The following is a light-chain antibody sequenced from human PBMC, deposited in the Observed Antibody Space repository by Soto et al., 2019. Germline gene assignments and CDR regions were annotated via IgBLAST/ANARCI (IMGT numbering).Light chain of an antibody. CDR1: SSNIGAGYD. J-gene: IGLJ3*02. V-gene: IGLV1-40*01. CDR3: QSYDSSVSGWV. CDR2: GNS. Sequence: QSVLTQPPSVSGAPGQRVTISCTGSSSNIGAGYDVHWYQQLLGTAPKLLIYGNSNRPSGVPDRFSGSKSGTSASLAITGLQAEDEADYYCQSYDSSVSGWVFGGGTKLTVL.